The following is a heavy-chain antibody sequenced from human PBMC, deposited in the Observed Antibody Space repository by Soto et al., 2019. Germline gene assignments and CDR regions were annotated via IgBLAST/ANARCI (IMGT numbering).Heavy chain of an antibody. V-gene: IGHV5-51*01. CDR3: ARSAAAGTESGMDV. Sequence: GESLKISCKGSGYSFTSYWIAWVRQVPGKGLELMGVIYPGDSDIRYSPSFPGQVTISADKSISTAYLQWSSLKASDTAMYYCARSAAAGTESGMDVWGQGTTVTVSS. CDR2: IYPGDSDI. CDR1: GYSFTSYW. J-gene: IGHJ6*02. D-gene: IGHD6-13*01.